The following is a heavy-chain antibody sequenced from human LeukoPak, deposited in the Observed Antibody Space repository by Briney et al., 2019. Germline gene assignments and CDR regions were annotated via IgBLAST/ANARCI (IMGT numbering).Heavy chain of an antibody. CDR2: INHSGST. CDR3: ATLLYGGNSSWFDP. D-gene: IGHD2-21*02. CDR1: GGSFSGYY. V-gene: IGHV4-34*01. J-gene: IGHJ5*02. Sequence: SETLSLTCAVYGGSFSGYYWCWIRQPPGKGLEWIGEINHSGSTNYNPSLKSRVTISVDTSKNQFSLKLSSVTAADTAVYYCATLLYGGNSSWFDPWGQGTLVTVSS.